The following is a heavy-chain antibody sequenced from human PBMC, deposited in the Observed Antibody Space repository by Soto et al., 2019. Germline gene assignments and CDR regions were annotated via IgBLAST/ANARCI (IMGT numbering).Heavy chain of an antibody. CDR3: ARDPTLSSNIVATIMYNWFDP. CDR1: GYTFTSYY. D-gene: IGHD5-12*01. CDR2: INPSGGST. Sequence: ASVKVSCKASGYTFTSYYMHWVRQAPGQGLEWMGIINPSGGSTSYAQKFQGRVTMTRDTSTSTVYMELSSLRSEDTAVYYCARDPTLSSNIVATIMYNWFDPWGQGTLVTVSS. J-gene: IGHJ5*02. V-gene: IGHV1-46*01.